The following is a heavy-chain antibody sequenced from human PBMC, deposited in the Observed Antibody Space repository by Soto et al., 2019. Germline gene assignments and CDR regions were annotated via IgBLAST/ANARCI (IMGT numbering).Heavy chain of an antibody. J-gene: IGHJ6*02. CDR2: INHSGST. Sequence: PSETLSLTCAVYGGSFSGYYWSWIRQPPGKGLEWIGEINHSGSTNYNPSLKSRVTISVDTSKNQFSLKLSSVTAADTAVYYCARWPGIAVAGYYYYGMDVWGQGTTVTVSS. D-gene: IGHD6-19*01. V-gene: IGHV4-34*01. CDR1: GGSFSGYY. CDR3: ARWPGIAVAGYYYYGMDV.